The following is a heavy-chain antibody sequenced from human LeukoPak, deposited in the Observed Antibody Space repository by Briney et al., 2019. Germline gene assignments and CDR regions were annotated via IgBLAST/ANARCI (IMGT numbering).Heavy chain of an antibody. CDR1: AYTFTSFG. V-gene: IGHV1-18*01. CDR2: ISTYTGDT. D-gene: IGHD3-16*01. Sequence: ASVKVSCKAAAYTFTSFGISWVRQAPGQGLEWMGWISTYTGDTNYAPKLQDRVTLTTDTSTSTAYMELRSLRSDDTAVYYCARAKARGGDHHYYYMDVWGKGTTVTVSS. CDR3: ARAKARGGDHHYYYMDV. J-gene: IGHJ6*03.